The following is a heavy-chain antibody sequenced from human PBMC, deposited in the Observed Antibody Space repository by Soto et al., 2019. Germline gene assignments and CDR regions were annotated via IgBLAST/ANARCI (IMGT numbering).Heavy chain of an antibody. Sequence: QVQLVESGGGVVQPGRSLRLSCAASGFTFSSYGMHWVRQAPGKGLEWVAVMSCDGSNKYYADSVKGRFTISRDNSKNTLYLQMNRMRGEETAVYYCAKDRNYYDSSGYYYLDYWGQGTLVTVSS. D-gene: IGHD3-22*01. CDR1: GFTFSSYG. V-gene: IGHV3-30*18. CDR2: MSCDGSNK. J-gene: IGHJ4*02. CDR3: AKDRNYYDSSGYYYLDY.